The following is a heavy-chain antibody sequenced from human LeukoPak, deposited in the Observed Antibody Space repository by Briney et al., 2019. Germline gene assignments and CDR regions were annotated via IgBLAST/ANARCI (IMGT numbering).Heavy chain of an antibody. Sequence: GGSLRLSCAASGFTVSSNYMSWVRQAPGKGLEWVSVIYSGGSTYYADSVKGRFTISRDNSKNTLYLQMNSLRAEDTAVYYCAGCYDFWSPEGAFDIWGQGTMVTVSS. D-gene: IGHD3-3*01. CDR1: GFTVSSNY. J-gene: IGHJ3*02. CDR3: AGCYDFWSPEGAFDI. CDR2: IYSGGST. V-gene: IGHV3-66*01.